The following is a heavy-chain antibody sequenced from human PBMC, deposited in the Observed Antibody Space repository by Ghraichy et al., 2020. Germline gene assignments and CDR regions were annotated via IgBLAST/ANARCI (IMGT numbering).Heavy chain of an antibody. CDR2: ISGSGGST. J-gene: IGHJ6*02. D-gene: IGHD6-19*01. V-gene: IGHV3-23*01. Sequence: GESLNISCAASGFTFSSYAMSWVRQAPGKGLEWVSAISGSGGSTYYADSVKGRFTISRDNSKNTLYLQMNSLRAEDTAVYYCAKGPGVAVAGLPYYGMDVWGQGTTVTVSS. CDR1: GFTFSSYA. CDR3: AKGPGVAVAGLPYYGMDV.